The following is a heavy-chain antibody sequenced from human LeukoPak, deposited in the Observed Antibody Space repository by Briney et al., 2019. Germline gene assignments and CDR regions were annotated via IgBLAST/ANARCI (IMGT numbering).Heavy chain of an antibody. CDR2: ISPSGGTT. V-gene: IGHV3-23*01. CDR3: AKDRIGSEYSYGQFDY. D-gene: IGHD5-18*01. Sequence: PGGSLRLSCAASGFTFSSYGMHWVRQAPGKGLEWVSAISPSGGTTYYADSVKGRFTISRDNAKNTLYLQVNSLRAEDTALYYCAKDRIGSEYSYGQFDYWGQGTLVTVSS. J-gene: IGHJ4*02. CDR1: GFTFSSYG.